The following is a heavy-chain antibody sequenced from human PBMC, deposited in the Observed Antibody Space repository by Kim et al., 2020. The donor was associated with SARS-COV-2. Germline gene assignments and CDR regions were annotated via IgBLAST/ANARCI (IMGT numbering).Heavy chain of an antibody. CDR2: INPNSGGT. Sequence: ASVKVSCKASGYTFTGYYMHWVRQAPGQGLEWMGWINPNSGGTNYAQKFQGRVTMTRDTSISTAYMELSRLRSDDTAVYYCARDRRYYDFWSGSLDDYYYYYGMDVWGQGTTVTVSS. CDR1: GYTFTGYY. D-gene: IGHD3-3*01. V-gene: IGHV1-2*02. CDR3: ARDRRYYDFWSGSLDDYYYYYGMDV. J-gene: IGHJ6*02.